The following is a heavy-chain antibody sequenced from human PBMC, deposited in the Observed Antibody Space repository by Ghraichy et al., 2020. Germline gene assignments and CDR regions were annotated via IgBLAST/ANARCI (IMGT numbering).Heavy chain of an antibody. V-gene: IGHV3-66*01. J-gene: IGHJ2*01. Sequence: GGSLRLSCAASGFTVSSNYMSWVRQAPGKGLEWVSVIYSGGSTYYADSVKGRFTISRDNSKNTLYLQMNSLRAEDTAVYYCARDSRVAPSYWYFDLWGRGTLVTVSS. CDR3: ARDSRVAPSYWYFDL. CDR1: GFTVSSNY. D-gene: IGHD2-15*01. CDR2: IYSGGST.